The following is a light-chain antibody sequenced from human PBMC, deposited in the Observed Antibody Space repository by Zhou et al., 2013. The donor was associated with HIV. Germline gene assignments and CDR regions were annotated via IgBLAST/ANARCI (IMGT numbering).Light chain of an antibody. CDR2: GAS. CDR1: QSVRSNY. J-gene: IGKJ1*01. CDR3: QQYGSSPWT. V-gene: IGKV3-20*01. Sequence: EIVLTQSPGTLSLSPGERATLSCRASQSVRSNYLAWYQQKPGQAPRLLIFGASSRATGIPDRFSGTVAGTDFTLTIGRLDPEDFAVYFCQQYGSSPWTFGQGTKVEI.